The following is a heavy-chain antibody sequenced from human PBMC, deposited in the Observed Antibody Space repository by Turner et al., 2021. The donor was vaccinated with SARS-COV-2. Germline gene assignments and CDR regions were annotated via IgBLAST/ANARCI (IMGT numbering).Heavy chain of an antibody. Sequence: EVQLVESGGGLVKPGGSLRLSCAASGFTFSSYTMNWVRQAPGKGLEWVSSISSSSSYIYDADSVKGRFTISRDNAKNSLYLQMNSLRAEDTTVYYCARWGPNYYDSSGYYPDAFDIWGQGTMVTVSS. D-gene: IGHD3-22*01. CDR3: ARWGPNYYDSSGYYPDAFDI. CDR2: ISSSSSYI. J-gene: IGHJ3*02. CDR1: GFTFSSYT. V-gene: IGHV3-21*01.